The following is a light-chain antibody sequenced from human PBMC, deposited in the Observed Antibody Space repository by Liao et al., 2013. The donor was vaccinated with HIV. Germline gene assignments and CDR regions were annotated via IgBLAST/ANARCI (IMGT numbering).Light chain of an antibody. J-gene: IGLJ2*01. CDR3: QAWDSSVV. CDR1: KLGDKY. CDR2: QDT. Sequence: SYELTQPPSVSVSPGQTASITCSGDKLGDKYASWYQRKPGQSPVLVIYQDTKRPSGIPERFSGSNSGNTATLTISGTQAMDEADYYCQAWDSSVVFGGGTRLTVL. V-gene: IGLV3-1*01.